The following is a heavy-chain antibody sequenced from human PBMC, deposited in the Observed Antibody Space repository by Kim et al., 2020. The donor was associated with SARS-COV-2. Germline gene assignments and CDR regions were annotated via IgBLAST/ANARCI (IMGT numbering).Heavy chain of an antibody. CDR2: IGTKRYGGTT. V-gene: IGHV3-49*03. D-gene: IGHD1-1*01. CDR3: TRGHTTTFY. CDR1: GFTFGDSF. J-gene: IGHJ4*02. Sequence: GGSLRLSCTASGFTFGDSFMSWFRQAPGKGLECVGFIGTKRYGGTTEYAASVKGRFTISRDDSKNIAYLQMDSLKTEDTAVYYCTRGHTTTFYWGQGTLV.